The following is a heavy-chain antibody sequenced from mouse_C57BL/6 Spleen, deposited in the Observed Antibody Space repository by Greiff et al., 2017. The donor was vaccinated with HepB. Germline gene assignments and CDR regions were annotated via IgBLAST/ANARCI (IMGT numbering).Heavy chain of an antibody. CDR1: GFNIKDDY. CDR3: TTSEYGYVVAY. Sequence: EVQLQQSGAELVRPGASVKLSCTASGFNIKDDYMHWVKQRPEQGLEWIGWIDPENGDTEYASKFQGKATITADTSSNTAYLQLSSLTSEDTAVYYCTTSEYGYVVAYWGQGTLVTVSA. J-gene: IGHJ3*01. V-gene: IGHV14-4*01. D-gene: IGHD2-2*01. CDR2: IDPENGDT.